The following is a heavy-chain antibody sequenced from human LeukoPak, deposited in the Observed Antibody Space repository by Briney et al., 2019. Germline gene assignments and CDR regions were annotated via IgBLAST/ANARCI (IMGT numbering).Heavy chain of an antibody. CDR2: INHSGST. D-gene: IGHD3-3*01. CDR1: GGSFSGYY. CDR3: ARGRYDFWSGYYTGRFDY. J-gene: IGHJ4*02. Sequence: SETLSLTCAVYGGSFSGYYWSWIRQPPGKGLEWIGEINHSGSTNYNPSLKSRVTISVDTSKNQFSLKLSSVTAADTAVYYCARGRYDFWSGYYTGRFDYWGQGTLVTVSS. V-gene: IGHV4-34*01.